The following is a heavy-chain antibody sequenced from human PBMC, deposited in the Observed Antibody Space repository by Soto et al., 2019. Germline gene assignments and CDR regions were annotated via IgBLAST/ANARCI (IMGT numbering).Heavy chain of an antibody. D-gene: IGHD5-12*01. CDR3: ARDSPRRWLQYYFDA. V-gene: IGHV1-69*08. Sequence: SVKVSWKAAGGGIKTYNFIWVRQAPGQGPEWMGKINPLLDETNYAQTFQGRVTFTADKSTGTLYMEINSLTSADTAVYFCARDSPRRWLQYYFDAWGQGALVTVSS. CDR2: INPLLDET. CDR1: GGGIKTYN. J-gene: IGHJ4*02.